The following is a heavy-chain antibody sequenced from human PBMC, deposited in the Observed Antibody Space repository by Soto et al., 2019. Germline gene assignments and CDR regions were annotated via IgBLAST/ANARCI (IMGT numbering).Heavy chain of an antibody. D-gene: IGHD3-22*01. CDR2: ISGSGGST. CDR3: AKVYDSSGYDRTYFDD. J-gene: IGHJ4*02. CDR1: GFTFSSYA. V-gene: IGHV3-23*01. Sequence: GSLRLSCAASGFTFSSYAMSWVRQAPGKGLEWVSAISGSGGSTYYADSVKGRFTISRDNSKNTLYLQMNSLRAEDTAVYYCAKVYDSSGYDRTYFDDWGQGTLVTVSS.